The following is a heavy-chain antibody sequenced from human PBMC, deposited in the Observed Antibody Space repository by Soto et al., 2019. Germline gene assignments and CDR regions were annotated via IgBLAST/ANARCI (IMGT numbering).Heavy chain of an antibody. Sequence: QVQLEQSGAEVKKPWSSLKVSCKATGGTFNKYAISWVRQAPGQGLEWMAGIIPVYGTPNYAQRFQDRVTIVADESTTTAYMAVNSLRSEYTAIYYCSIVTAYGMDVWGPGTTVIVSS. V-gene: IGHV1-69*01. CDR2: IIPVYGTP. CDR3: SIVTAYGMDV. J-gene: IGHJ6*02. D-gene: IGHD2-15*01. CDR1: GGTFNKYA.